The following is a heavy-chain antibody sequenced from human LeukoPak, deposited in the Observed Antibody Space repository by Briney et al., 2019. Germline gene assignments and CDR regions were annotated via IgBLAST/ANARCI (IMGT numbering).Heavy chain of an antibody. D-gene: IGHD2-15*01. J-gene: IGHJ4*02. CDR1: GGSISSGGYS. Sequence: SQTLSLTCAVSGGSISSGGYSWSWIRQPPGKGLEWIGYIYHSGSTYYNPSLKSRVTISVDRSKNQFSLKLSSVTAADTAVYYCARDGRYCSGGSCYGGLDYWGQGTLVTVSS. V-gene: IGHV4-30-2*01. CDR2: IYHSGST. CDR3: ARDGRYCSGGSCYGGLDY.